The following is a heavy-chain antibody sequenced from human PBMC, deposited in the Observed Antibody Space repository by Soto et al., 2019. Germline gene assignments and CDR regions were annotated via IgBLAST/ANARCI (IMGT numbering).Heavy chain of an antibody. J-gene: IGHJ6*02. D-gene: IGHD4-4*01. CDR1: GGSFSGYY. Sequence: SETLSLTCAVYGGSFSGYYWSWIRQPPGKGLEWIGEINHSGSTNYNPSLKSRVTISVDTSKNQFSLKLSSVTAADTAVYYCARGLRKSTVTRSYYYGMDVWGQGTTVTVSS. CDR3: ARGLRKSTVTRSYYYGMDV. CDR2: INHSGST. V-gene: IGHV4-34*01.